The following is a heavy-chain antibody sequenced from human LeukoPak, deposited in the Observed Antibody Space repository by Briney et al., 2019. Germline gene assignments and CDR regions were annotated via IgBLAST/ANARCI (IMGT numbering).Heavy chain of an antibody. D-gene: IGHD6-19*01. CDR1: GFSLTTSGLG. CDR3: AHFHSSGSYGMDV. J-gene: IGHJ6*02. V-gene: IGHV2-5*01. CDR2: VFSNDDK. Sequence: SGPTLVKPTQTLTLTCTFPGFSLTTSGLGVGWIRQPPGKALEWLALVFSNDDKRYSTSLKSRITITKDTSKNQVVLMMTNMDPVDTGTYYCAHFHSSGSYGMDVWGQGTTVTVSS.